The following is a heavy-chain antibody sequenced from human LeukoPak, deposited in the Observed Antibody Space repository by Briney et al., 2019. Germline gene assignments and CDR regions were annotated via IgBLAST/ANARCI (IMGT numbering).Heavy chain of an antibody. CDR1: GFTFDDYA. J-gene: IGHJ4*02. V-gene: IGHV3-9*01. CDR3: AKDLGFGSGSYRTFDY. Sequence: GGSLRLSCAASGFTFDDYAMYWVRQAPGKGLEWVSGISWNSDTIVYADSVKGRFTISRDNAKNSLYLQMNSLRAEDTAFYYCAKDLGFGSGSYRTFDYWGQGTLVTVSS. CDR2: ISWNSDTI. D-gene: IGHD3-10*01.